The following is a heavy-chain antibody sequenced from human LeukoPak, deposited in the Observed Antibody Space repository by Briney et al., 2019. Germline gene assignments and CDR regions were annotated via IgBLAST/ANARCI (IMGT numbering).Heavy chain of an antibody. Sequence: ASVKVSCKASGYTFTSYGISWVRQAPGQGLEWMGWISAYNGNTNYAQKLQGRVTMTTDTSTSTAYMELRSLRSDDTAVYYCARALIAAAGHNWFDPWGQGTLVTVSS. D-gene: IGHD6-13*01. J-gene: IGHJ5*02. V-gene: IGHV1-18*01. CDR2: ISAYNGNT. CDR1: GYTFTSYG. CDR3: ARALIAAAGHNWFDP.